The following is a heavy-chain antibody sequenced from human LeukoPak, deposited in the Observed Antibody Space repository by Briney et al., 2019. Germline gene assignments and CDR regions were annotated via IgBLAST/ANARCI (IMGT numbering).Heavy chain of an antibody. CDR2: IIPIFGTA. CDR3: ARSPTTVTRLDY. V-gene: IGHV1-69*13. J-gene: IGHJ4*02. CDR1: GGTFSSYA. D-gene: IGHD4-17*01. Sequence: SVKVSCKASGGTFSSYAISWVRQAPGQGLEWMGGIIPIFGTANYAQKFQGRVTITADESTSTAYMELSSLRSEDTAVYYCARSPTTVTRLDYWGQGTLVTVSS.